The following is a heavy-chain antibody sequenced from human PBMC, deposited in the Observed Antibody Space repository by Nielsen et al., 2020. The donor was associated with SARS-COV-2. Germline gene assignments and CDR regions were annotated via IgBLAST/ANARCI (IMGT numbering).Heavy chain of an antibody. D-gene: IGHD2-2*01. Sequence: ASVKVSCKASDNTFTTVTWVRQAPGQPPEWEGPVSGNNPKVKYAQNFQGRATMTIDTSTSTVYMDLKRLTSDDTAVYYCAREGSAVVPGPLGLGMWYLYHYMDVWGKGTAVTVSS. CDR1: DNTFTT. CDR3: AREGSAVVPGPLGLGMWYLYHYMDV. J-gene: IGHJ6*03. V-gene: IGHV1-18*01. CDR2: VSGNNPKV.